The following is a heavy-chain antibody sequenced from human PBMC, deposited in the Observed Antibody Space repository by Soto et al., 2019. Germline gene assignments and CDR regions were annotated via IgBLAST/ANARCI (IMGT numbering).Heavy chain of an antibody. V-gene: IGHV2-5*02. D-gene: IGHD2-15*01. CDR1: GFSLSTSGVG. CDR3: AHRLEMGYCRGASSRCAFAI. J-gene: IGHJ3*02. Sequence: SGPTLVNPTQTLTLTCTFSGFSLSTSGVGVGGIRQPPGKALEWLALIYWDDDKRYSPSLKSRLTITKDTSKNQVVLTMTNMDPVDPGTSSCAHRLEMGYCRGASSRCAFAIRGKGPMGTGSS. CDR2: IYWDDDK.